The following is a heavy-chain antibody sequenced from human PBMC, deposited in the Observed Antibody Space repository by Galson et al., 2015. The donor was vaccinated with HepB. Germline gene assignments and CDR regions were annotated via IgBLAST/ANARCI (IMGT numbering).Heavy chain of an antibody. V-gene: IGHV1-58*01. D-gene: IGHD6-19*01. CDR2: IVVGSGNT. Sequence: SVKVSCKASGFTFTSSAVQWVRQARGQRLEWIGWIVVGSGNTNYAQKFQERVTITRDMSTSTAYMELSSLRSEDTAVYYCAAGFGYSSGWLFDYWGQGTLVTVSS. J-gene: IGHJ4*02. CDR1: GFTFTSSA. CDR3: AAGFGYSSGWLFDY.